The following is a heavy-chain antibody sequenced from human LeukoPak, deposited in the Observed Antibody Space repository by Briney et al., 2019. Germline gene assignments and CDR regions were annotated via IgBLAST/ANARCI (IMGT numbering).Heavy chain of an antibody. J-gene: IGHJ4*02. Sequence: EASVKVSCKASGGTFSSYAISWVRQAPGQGLEWMGRINPNSGGTNYAQKFQGRVTMTRDTSISTAYMELRRLRSDDTAVYYCARDFERPDYWGQGTLVTVSS. CDR3: ARDFERPDY. V-gene: IGHV1-2*06. CDR1: GGTFSSYA. CDR2: INPNSGGT.